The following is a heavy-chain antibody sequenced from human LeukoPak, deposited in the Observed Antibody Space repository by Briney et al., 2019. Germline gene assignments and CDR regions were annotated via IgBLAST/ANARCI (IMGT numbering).Heavy chain of an antibody. D-gene: IGHD6-13*01. J-gene: IGHJ4*02. Sequence: GGSLRLSCAASGFTFAIHAMTWVRQAPGKGLEWVSGISGDGASTHYAESLKGQFTISRDNSQNTLFLQMNSLRVEDTAIYYCAKRGNSSSWSAFDHWGQGTLVTVSS. CDR2: ISGDGAST. V-gene: IGHV3-23*01. CDR1: GFTFAIHA. CDR3: AKRGNSSSWSAFDH.